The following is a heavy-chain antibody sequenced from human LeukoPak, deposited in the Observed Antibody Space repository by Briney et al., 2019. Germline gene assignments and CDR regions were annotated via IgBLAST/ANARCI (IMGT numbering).Heavy chain of an antibody. D-gene: IGHD4-17*01. CDR3: ARDTDYGDSGLDY. V-gene: IGHV3-21*01. CDR1: GFTFTNAW. CDR2: ISSSSSYI. Sequence: GGSLRLSCAASGFTFTNAWMSWVRQAPGKGLEWVSSISSSSSYIHYADSVKGRFTISRDNAKNSLYLQMNNLRAEDTAVYYCARDTDYGDSGLDYWGQGTLVTVSS. J-gene: IGHJ4*02.